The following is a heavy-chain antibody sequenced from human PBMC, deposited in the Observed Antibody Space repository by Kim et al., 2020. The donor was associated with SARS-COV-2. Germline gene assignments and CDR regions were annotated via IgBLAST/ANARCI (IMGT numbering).Heavy chain of an antibody. CDR3: AKGSGYDFWSGYRILYYYYMDV. V-gene: IGHV3-43*02. J-gene: IGHJ6*03. CDR1: GFTFDDYA. CDR2: ISGDGGST. Sequence: GGSLRLSCAASGFTFDDYAMHWVRQALGKGLEWVSLISGDGGSTYYADSVKGRFTISRDNSKNSLYLQMNSLRTEDTALYYCAKGSGYDFWSGYRILYYYYMDVWGKGTTVTVSS. D-gene: IGHD3-3*01.